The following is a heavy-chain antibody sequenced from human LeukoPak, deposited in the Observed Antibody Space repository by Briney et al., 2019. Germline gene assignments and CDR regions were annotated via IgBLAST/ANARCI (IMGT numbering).Heavy chain of an antibody. CDR3: ARPYYYDSRIDP. D-gene: IGHD3-22*01. CDR1: GGSISSGDYY. V-gene: IGHV4-30-4*01. Sequence: SETLSLTCTVSGGSISSGDYYWSWIRQPPGKGLEWIAYMYYSGSTYYNPSLKSRVTVSADTSKNQLSLKLSSVTAADTAVYYCARPYYYDSRIDPWGQGTLVTVSS. J-gene: IGHJ5*02. CDR2: MYYSGST.